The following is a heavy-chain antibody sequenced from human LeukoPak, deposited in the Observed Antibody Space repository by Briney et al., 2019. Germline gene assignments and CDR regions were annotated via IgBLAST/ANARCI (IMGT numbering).Heavy chain of an antibody. J-gene: IGHJ4*02. D-gene: IGHD3-16*01. V-gene: IGHV3-74*01. Sequence: GGSLRLSCAASGFTFSSYWFHWVRQAPGKGLVWVSRINTDGTSTSYADSVKGRFTIARDDAKNTLYLQMNSLRAEDTAIYYCAKDMTGLRDYWGQGTLVTVPS. CDR1: GFTFSSYW. CDR3: AKDMTGLRDY. CDR2: INTDGTST.